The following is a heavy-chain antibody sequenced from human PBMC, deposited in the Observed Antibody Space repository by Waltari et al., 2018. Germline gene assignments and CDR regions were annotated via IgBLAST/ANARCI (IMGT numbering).Heavy chain of an antibody. J-gene: IGHJ4*02. CDR2: MSMDGSIV. V-gene: IGHV3-74*02. CDR3: VTTGVAGFY. Sequence: EVHLVESGGGLVQPGGSLRLSCAASGFTFSTYWMTWVRQSPGKGLVWVSRMSMDGSIVNYADSVKGRFTISRDNAKSTLFLQMNSLRVDDTALYYCVTTGVAGFYWGQGTRVTVSS. CDR1: GFTFSTYW. D-gene: IGHD6-19*01.